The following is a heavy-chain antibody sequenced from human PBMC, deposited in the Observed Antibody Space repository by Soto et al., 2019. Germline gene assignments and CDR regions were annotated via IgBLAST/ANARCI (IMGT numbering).Heavy chain of an antibody. Sequence: QLQLQESGPGLVKPSETLSLTCTVSGGSISSSSYYWGWIRQPPGKGLEWIGSIYYSGSTYYNPSLKSRVTISVDTSKNQFSLKLSSVTAADTAVYYCARHAVTMVRGVIINNWFDPWGQGTLVTVSS. CDR2: IYYSGST. D-gene: IGHD3-10*01. V-gene: IGHV4-39*01. J-gene: IGHJ5*02. CDR1: GGSISSSSYY. CDR3: ARHAVTMVRGVIINNWFDP.